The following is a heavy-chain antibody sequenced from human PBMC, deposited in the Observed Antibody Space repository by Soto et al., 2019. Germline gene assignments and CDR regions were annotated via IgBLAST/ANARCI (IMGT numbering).Heavy chain of an antibody. CDR3: AREVGGGRQYYFDS. Sequence: SLKVTCKASGYTFTGYYIHWVRLAPGQGLEWMGWTNPSNGGTNNDQKFQGRVTMTRDTFLSIAYMELTTLRSDDTAVFYCAREVGGGRQYYFDSWGLGTLVTVSS. J-gene: IGHJ4*02. CDR1: GYTFTGYY. D-gene: IGHD3-16*01. CDR2: TNPSNGGT. V-gene: IGHV1-2*02.